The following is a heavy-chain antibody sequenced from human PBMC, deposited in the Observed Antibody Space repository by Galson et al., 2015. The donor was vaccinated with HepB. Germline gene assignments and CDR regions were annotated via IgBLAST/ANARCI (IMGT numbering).Heavy chain of an antibody. CDR2: IRSKANSYAT. J-gene: IGHJ6*02. CDR1: GFTFSGSA. CDR3: TRLGGIAAAAPRDAYYYYGMDV. D-gene: IGHD6-13*01. Sequence: SLRLSCAASGFTFSGSAMHWVRQASGKGLEWVGRIRSKANSYATAYAASVKGRFTISRDDSKNTAYLQMNSLKTEGTAVYYCTRLGGIAAAAPRDAYYYYGMDVWGQGTTVTVSS. V-gene: IGHV3-73*01.